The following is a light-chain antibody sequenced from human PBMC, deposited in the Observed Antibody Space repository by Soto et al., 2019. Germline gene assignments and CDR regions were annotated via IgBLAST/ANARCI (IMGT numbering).Light chain of an antibody. CDR1: QSISSW. J-gene: IGKJ4*01. CDR2: AAS. CDR3: QKTYSFPLT. Sequence: DSQMTHSPSSRSASVGDRVTITCRASQSISSWLAWYQQKPGKAPKLLIYAASSLQSGVPSRFSGSGSGTEFALTISSLQPEDFATYSCQKTYSFPLTFGGGTKVDIK. V-gene: IGKV1-12*01.